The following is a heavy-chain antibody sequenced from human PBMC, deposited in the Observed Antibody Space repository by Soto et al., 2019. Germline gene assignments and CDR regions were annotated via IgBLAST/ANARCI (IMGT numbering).Heavy chain of an antibody. CDR1: GGSISSGDYY. V-gene: IGHV4-30-4*01. J-gene: IGHJ4*02. D-gene: IGHD2-15*01. CDR3: ARKKSYCSGGSCNDY. CDR2: IYYSGST. Sequence: QVQLQESGPGLVKPSQTQSLTCTVSGGSISSGDYYWSWIRQPPGKGLEWIGYIYYSGSTYYNPSLKSRVTISVDTSKNQFSLKLSSVTAADTAVYYCARKKSYCSGGSCNDYWGQGTLVTVSS.